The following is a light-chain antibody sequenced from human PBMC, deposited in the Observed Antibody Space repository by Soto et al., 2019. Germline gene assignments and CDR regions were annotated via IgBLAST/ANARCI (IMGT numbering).Light chain of an antibody. J-gene: IGKJ5*01. CDR3: QQRGT. Sequence: EIVMTQSPATLSVSPGERATPSCRASQSVSSNLAWYQQKPGQAPRLLIYGASTRATGIPARFSGSGSGTDFTLTISSLESEDFAVYYCQQRGTFGQGTRLEIK. V-gene: IGKV3-15*01. CDR2: GAS. CDR1: QSVSSN.